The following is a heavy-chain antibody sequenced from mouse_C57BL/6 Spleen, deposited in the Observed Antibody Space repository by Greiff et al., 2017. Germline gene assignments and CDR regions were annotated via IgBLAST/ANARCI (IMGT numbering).Heavy chain of an antibody. Sequence: QVQLQQPGAELVRPGSSVKLSCKASGYTFTSYWMDWVKQRPGQGLEWIGNIYPSDSETHYNQKFKDKATLTVDKSSSTAYMQLSSLTSEDSAVYYCARGDYYGSSTRNFDYWGQGTTLTVSS. CDR3: ARGDYYGSSTRNFDY. CDR1: GYTFTSYW. J-gene: IGHJ2*01. CDR2: IYPSDSET. D-gene: IGHD1-1*01. V-gene: IGHV1-61*01.